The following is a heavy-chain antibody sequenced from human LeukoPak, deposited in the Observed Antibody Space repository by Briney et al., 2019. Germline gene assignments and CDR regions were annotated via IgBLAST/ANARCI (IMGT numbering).Heavy chain of an antibody. CDR3: ARTPLPWGSYGYSYYFDY. V-gene: IGHV4-39*07. Sequence: SETLSLTCTVSGGSISSSRYYWGWIRQPPGKGLEWIGSIYYSGSTYYNPSLRSRVTISSDTSKNQFSLKLTSVTAADTAVYYCARTPLPWGSYGYSYYFDYWGQGTLVTVSS. J-gene: IGHJ4*02. CDR2: IYYSGST. D-gene: IGHD5-18*01. CDR1: GGSISSSRYY.